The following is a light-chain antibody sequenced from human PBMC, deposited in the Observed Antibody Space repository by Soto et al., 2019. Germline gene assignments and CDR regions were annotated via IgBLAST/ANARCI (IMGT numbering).Light chain of an antibody. V-gene: IGKV1-39*01. CDR2: AAS. Sequence: DIQMTQSPSSLSASVGDRVTITCRASQSISSYLNWYQQKPGKAPKLLIYAASSLHSGVPSRFSGSGSGTDFTLTISSLQPEDFATDYCQQSYSTPLTFGGGTKVEIK. J-gene: IGKJ4*01. CDR1: QSISSY. CDR3: QQSYSTPLT.